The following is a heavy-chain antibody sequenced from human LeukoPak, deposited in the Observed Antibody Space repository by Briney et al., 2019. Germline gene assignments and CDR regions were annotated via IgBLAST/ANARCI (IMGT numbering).Heavy chain of an antibody. D-gene: IGHD6-13*01. CDR2: IYHSGST. J-gene: IGHJ3*02. Sequence: SGTLSLTCAVSGGSISSSNWWSWVRQPPGKGLEWIGEIYHSGSTNYNPSLKSRVTISVDTSKNQFSLKLSSVTAADTAVYYCARDPEYSSSWYEYGAFDIWGQGTMVTVSS. V-gene: IGHV4-4*02. CDR3: ARDPEYSSSWYEYGAFDI. CDR1: GGSISSSNW.